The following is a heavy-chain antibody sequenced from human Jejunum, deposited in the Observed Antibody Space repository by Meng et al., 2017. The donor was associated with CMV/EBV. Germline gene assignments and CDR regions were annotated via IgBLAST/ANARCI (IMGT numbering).Heavy chain of an antibody. D-gene: IGHD3-16*01. V-gene: IGHV1-46*01. J-gene: IGHJ1*01. CDR3: ARDGTWGSPLYFFEA. Sequence: QVQLVQSGADLKKPGASVKLSCKASGYTFINYYIHWLRQAPGQGLEWMGVVDPKSGITTYAQQFQDRFTMTSDTSANTVYMELSSLRSEDTAVYYCARDGTWGSPLYFFEAWGQAPWSPSPQ. CDR1: GYTFINYY. CDR2: VDPKSGIT.